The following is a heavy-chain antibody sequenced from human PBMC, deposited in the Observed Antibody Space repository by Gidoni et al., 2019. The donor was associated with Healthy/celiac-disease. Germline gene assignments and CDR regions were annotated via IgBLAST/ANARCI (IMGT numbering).Heavy chain of an antibody. CDR2: ISYDGRNK. J-gene: IGHJ5*02. CDR1: GFPFSSYA. Sequence: QVQLVESGGGVVQPGRSLRPSCAASGFPFSSYAMPWVRQAPGKGLEWVAVISYDGRNKYYADSVKGRFTISRDKSKNTLYLQMNSLRAEDTAVYYGARGGGTGYDILTWGQGTLVTVSS. V-gene: IGHV3-30*04. CDR3: ARGGGTGYDILT. D-gene: IGHD3-9*01.